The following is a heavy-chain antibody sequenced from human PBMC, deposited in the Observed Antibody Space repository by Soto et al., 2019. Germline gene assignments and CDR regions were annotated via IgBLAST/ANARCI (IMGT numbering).Heavy chain of an antibody. Sequence: EVQVSESGGGFVQPGGSLRLSCAASGFTFSSYAMNWVRQAPGKGLEWVSAISGSGRSTYYADSVKGRFTISRDNSKKTVYLQMSSLRAEDTALYFCANDAYGTTGAPDYWGQGTLVTVSS. J-gene: IGHJ4*02. D-gene: IGHD1-1*01. CDR2: ISGSGRST. CDR3: ANDAYGTTGAPDY. CDR1: GFTFSSYA. V-gene: IGHV3-23*01.